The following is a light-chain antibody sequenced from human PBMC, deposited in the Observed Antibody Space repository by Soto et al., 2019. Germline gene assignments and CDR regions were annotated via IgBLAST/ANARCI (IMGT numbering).Light chain of an antibody. CDR3: QEYNTWPWT. Sequence: IVMTQSPATLSLSRGERATLSCRASQSVNNNLAWYQQKLGQAPRVLIYGASTRATGIPARFTGSGSGTEFILTITSLQSEDSAVYYCQEYNTWPWTFGQGTKVDI. J-gene: IGKJ1*01. V-gene: IGKV3-15*01. CDR1: QSVNNN. CDR2: GAS.